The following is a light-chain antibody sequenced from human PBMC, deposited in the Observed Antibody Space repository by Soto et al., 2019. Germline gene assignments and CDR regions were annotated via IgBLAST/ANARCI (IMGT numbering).Light chain of an antibody. CDR2: DTS. J-gene: IGKJ2*01. CDR1: QDISRF. V-gene: IGKV1-17*03. CDR3: LQHNSYPYT. Sequence: DVQMTQSPSAMSASVGDRVTITCRARQDISRFVAWFQQKPGKAPERLIYDTSNLQPGVPSRFSGSGSGTEFTLAISCLQPEDFATYYCLQHNSYPYTFGQGTKLEIK.